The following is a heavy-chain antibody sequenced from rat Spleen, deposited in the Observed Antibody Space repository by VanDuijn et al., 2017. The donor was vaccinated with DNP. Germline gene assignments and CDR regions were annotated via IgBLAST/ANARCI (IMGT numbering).Heavy chain of an antibody. Sequence: EVQLVESDGGLVQPGRSLKLSCAASGFTFGYYYMAWVRQAPAKGLEWVATISYNGGTPYYRDSVKGRFTISRDNAQSTLYLQMDSLRSEDTATYYCARRRIYYDYWGQGVMVTVSS. V-gene: IGHV5-29*01. CDR3: ARRRIYYDY. D-gene: IGHD1-1*01. CDR2: ISYNGGTP. CDR1: GFTFGYYY. J-gene: IGHJ2*01.